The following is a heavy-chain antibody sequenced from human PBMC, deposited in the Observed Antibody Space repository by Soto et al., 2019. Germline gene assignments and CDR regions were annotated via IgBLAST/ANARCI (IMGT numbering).Heavy chain of an antibody. J-gene: IGHJ5*02. CDR3: ARVESGSYDWFDP. D-gene: IGHD3-10*01. V-gene: IGHV3-74*01. CDR2: INTDGSRT. Sequence: GGSLRLSCAGSGCTFGNYWMHWVRQAPGKGLMWVSRINTDGSRTTYADSVKGRFAISRDNAKNTVYLQMNSLRAEDTAVYYCARVESGSYDWFDPWGQGTLVTVSS. CDR1: GCTFGNYW.